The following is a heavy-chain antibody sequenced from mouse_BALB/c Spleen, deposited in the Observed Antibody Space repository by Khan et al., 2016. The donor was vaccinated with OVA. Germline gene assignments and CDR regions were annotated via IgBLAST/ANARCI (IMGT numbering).Heavy chain of an antibody. CDR3: ARRGLRWDFDY. CDR2: INPRTAYT. J-gene: IGHJ2*01. CDR1: GYTFINYW. D-gene: IGHD1-1*01. V-gene: IGHV1-7*01. Sequence: QVQLQQSGAELAKPGASVKMSCKASGYTFINYWILWVKQRPGQGLEWIGYINPRTAYTEYNQNFKDKATLTADKPSRTAYMQLSSLTSEDSAVYYCARRGLRWDFDYWGQGTTLTVSS.